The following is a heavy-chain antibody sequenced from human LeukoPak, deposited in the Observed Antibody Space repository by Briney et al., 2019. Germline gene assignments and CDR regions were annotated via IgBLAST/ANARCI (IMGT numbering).Heavy chain of an antibody. CDR1: GYTFTGYY. CDR3: ARDSSIAARPYGMDV. Sequence: ASVKVSCKASGYTFTGYYMRWVRQAPGQGLEWMGWINPNSGGTNYAQKFQGWVTMTRDTSISTAYMELSRLRSDDTAVYYCARDSSIAARPYGMDVWGQGTTVIVSS. CDR2: INPNSGGT. D-gene: IGHD6-6*01. V-gene: IGHV1-2*04. J-gene: IGHJ6*02.